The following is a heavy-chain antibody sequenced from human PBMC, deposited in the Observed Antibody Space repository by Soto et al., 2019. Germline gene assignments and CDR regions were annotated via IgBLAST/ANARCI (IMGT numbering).Heavy chain of an antibody. J-gene: IGHJ4*02. V-gene: IGHV3-23*01. CDR3: AKQAWGITVFGVVPY. CDR1: GFTFSSYA. CDR2: ISGSGGST. D-gene: IGHD3-3*01. Sequence: EVQLLESGGGLVQPGGSLRLSCAASGFTFSSYAMSWVRQAPGKGLEWVSAISGSGGSTYYADSVKGRFTISRDNSKNKVYLQMDSLGAEDTAVYYCAKQAWGITVFGVVPYWGQGTLVTVSS.